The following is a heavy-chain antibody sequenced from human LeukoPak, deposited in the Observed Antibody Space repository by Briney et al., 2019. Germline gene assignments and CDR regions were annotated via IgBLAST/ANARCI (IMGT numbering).Heavy chain of an antibody. CDR2: IYYSGST. CDR3: ARGYDYSNFGY. V-gene: IGHV4-59*12. J-gene: IGHJ4*02. CDR1: GGSISSYY. D-gene: IGHD4-11*01. Sequence: SETLSLTCTVSGGSISSYYWSWIRQPPGKGLEWIGYIYYSGSTNYNPSLKSRVTISVDTSKNQFSLKLSSVTAADTAVYYCARGYDYSNFGYWGQGTLVTVSS.